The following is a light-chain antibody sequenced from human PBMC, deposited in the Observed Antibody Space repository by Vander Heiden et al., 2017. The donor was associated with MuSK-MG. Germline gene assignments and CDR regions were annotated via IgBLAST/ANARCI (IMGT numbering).Light chain of an antibody. V-gene: IGKV1-9*01. J-gene: IGKJ4*01. CDR1: QGISSY. CDR3: QQLNSYPRT. CDR2: GAS. Sequence: IQSTHSPSSLSASVGDRVTITCRASQGISSYLAWYQQKPGKAPKLLIYGASTWQSGVPARFSGSGSGTELTLTISSLQPEDFATYYCQQLNSYPRTFGEGTKVEIK.